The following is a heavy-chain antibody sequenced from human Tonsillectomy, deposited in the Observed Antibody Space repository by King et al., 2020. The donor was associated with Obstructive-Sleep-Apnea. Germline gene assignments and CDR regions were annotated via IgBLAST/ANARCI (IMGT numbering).Heavy chain of an antibody. CDR1: GFTFSSYD. J-gene: IGHJ4*02. Sequence: VQLVESGGGVVQPGGSLRLSCAASGFTFSSYDIHWVRQTPGKGLEWVAFIRYDGSDKYYADSVQGRFTISRDTSKNTLYLQLNSLRAEDTAVYYCARNDMITFGGPMIDYWGQGTLVTVSS. CDR3: ARNDMITFGGPMIDY. V-gene: IGHV3-30*02. D-gene: IGHD3-16*01. CDR2: IRYDGSDK.